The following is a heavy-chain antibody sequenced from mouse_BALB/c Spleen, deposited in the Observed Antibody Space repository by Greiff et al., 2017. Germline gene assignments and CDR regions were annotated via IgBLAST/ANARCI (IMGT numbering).Heavy chain of an antibody. CDR1: GYSFTSYW. D-gene: IGHD2-4*01. CDR3: ARDYDEGAMDY. CDR2: IDPSDSET. Sequence: VQLQQSGPQLVRPGASVKISCKASGYSFTSYWMHWVKQRPGQGLEWIGMIDPSDSETRLNQKFKDKATLTVDKSSSTAYMQLSSPTSEDAAVYDGARDYDEGAMDYWGQGTSVTVSS. J-gene: IGHJ4*01. V-gene: IGHV1S126*01.